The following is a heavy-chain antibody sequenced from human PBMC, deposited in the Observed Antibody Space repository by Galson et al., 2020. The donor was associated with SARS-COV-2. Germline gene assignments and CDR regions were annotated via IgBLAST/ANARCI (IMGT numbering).Heavy chain of an antibody. CDR2: IWYDGRNK. J-gene: IGHJ3*02. D-gene: IGHD5-18*01. V-gene: IGHV3-33*01. Sequence: GESLKISCAASGFSFSSSAMHWVRQAPGKGLEWVAVIWYDGRNKYYVDSVKGRFTISRDNSKNTLYLQMNSLRAEDTAVYYCARSPRRGHSLADLYIDGFDMWGQGTMVTVSS. CDR1: GFSFSSSA. CDR3: ARSPRRGHSLADLYIDGFDM.